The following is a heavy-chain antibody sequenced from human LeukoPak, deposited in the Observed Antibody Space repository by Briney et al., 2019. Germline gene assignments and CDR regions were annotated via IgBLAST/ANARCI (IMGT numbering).Heavy chain of an antibody. CDR2: ISRVGSTI. Sequence: SGGSLRLSCKASGFTFSTHNFNWVRQAPGKGLEWVAFISRVGSTIFYSDSVRGRFIISRDNAKDSVYLQMNSLRAEDTAVYYCARDRRIVGVTTGVDYWGQGTLVIVSS. V-gene: IGHV3-48*01. J-gene: IGHJ4*02. CDR3: ARDRRIVGVTTGVDY. CDR1: GFTFSTHN. D-gene: IGHD1-26*01.